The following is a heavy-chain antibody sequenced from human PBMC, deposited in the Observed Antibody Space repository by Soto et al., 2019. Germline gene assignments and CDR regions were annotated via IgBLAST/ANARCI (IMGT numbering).Heavy chain of an antibody. V-gene: IGHV4-59*01. D-gene: IGHD3-3*01. CDR3: ARAYGAYDFWSGYLSDFYGMDV. J-gene: IGHJ6*02. Sequence: PSETLSLTCTVSGGSIRSYYWSWIRQPPGEGLEWIGYIYYSGSTNYNPSLKSRVTISVDTSKNQFSLKLSSVTAADTAVYYCARAYGAYDFWSGYLSDFYGMDVWGQGTTVTVSS. CDR1: GGSIRSYY. CDR2: IYYSGST.